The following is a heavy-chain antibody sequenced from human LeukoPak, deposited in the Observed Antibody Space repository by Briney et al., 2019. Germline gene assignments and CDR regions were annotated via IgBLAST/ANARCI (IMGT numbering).Heavy chain of an antibody. Sequence: SETLSLTCTVSGGSMSSYYWSGIRQPPGKGLEWIGYIYYSGSTNYNPSLKSRVTISVDTSKNQFSLKLSSVAAADTAVYYCARGDYYDRSGYWLFDYWGQGTLVTVSS. CDR2: IYYSGST. V-gene: IGHV4-59*01. CDR1: GGSMSSYY. D-gene: IGHD3-22*01. CDR3: ARGDYYDRSGYWLFDY. J-gene: IGHJ4*02.